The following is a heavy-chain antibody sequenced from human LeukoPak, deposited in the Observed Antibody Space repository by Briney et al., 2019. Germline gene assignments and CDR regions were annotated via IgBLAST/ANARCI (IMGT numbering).Heavy chain of an antibody. D-gene: IGHD6-13*01. CDR1: GGSFSGYY. V-gene: IGHV4-34*01. Sequence: SETLSLTCAVYGGSFSGYYWSWIRQPPGKGLEWIGEINHSGSTNYTPSLKSRVTISVDTSKNQFSLKLSSVTAADTAVYYCARSLGSSWYNYYYYMDVRGKGPRSPSP. CDR3: ARSLGSSWYNYYYYMDV. CDR2: INHSGST. J-gene: IGHJ6*03.